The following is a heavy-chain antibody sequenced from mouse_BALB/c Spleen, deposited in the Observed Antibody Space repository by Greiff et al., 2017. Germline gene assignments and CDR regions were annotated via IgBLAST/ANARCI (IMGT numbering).Heavy chain of an antibody. CDR3: ARSPNYYGSSYVYWYFDV. Sequence: EVILVESGGGLVKPGGSLKLSCAASGFTFSSYAMSWVRQTPEKRLEWVASISSGGSTYYPDSVKGRFTISRDNARNILYLQMSSLRSEDTAMYYCARSPNYYGSSYVYWYFDVWGAGTTVTVSS. D-gene: IGHD1-1*01. CDR2: ISSGGST. CDR1: GFTFSSYA. V-gene: IGHV5-6-5*01. J-gene: IGHJ1*01.